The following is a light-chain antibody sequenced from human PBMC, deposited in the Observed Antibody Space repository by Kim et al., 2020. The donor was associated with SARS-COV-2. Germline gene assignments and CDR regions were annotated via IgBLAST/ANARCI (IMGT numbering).Light chain of an antibody. Sequence: VSVSPGQPATITCSGDKLGDKYASWYQQKPGQPPVLVIYQDTQRPSRIPERFSGSTSGNTATLTISGTQAMDEAAYYCQAWDRSPVFGGGTKVTVL. V-gene: IGLV3-1*01. CDR3: QAWDRSPV. CDR1: KLGDKY. J-gene: IGLJ2*01. CDR2: QDT.